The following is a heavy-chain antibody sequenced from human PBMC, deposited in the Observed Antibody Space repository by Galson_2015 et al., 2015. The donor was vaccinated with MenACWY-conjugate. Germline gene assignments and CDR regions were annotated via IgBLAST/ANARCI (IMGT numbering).Heavy chain of an antibody. D-gene: IGHD4-23*01. J-gene: IGHJ4*02. CDR1: GFTFSSYW. V-gene: IGHV3-7*03. CDR2: MKQDGSEK. CDR3: ARGFQRAVVHLDH. Sequence: SLRLSCAASGFTFSSYWMSWVRQAPGKGLEWVANMKQDGSEKYYVDSVKGRFTISRDNAKNSLYLQMNSLRAEDTAVYYCARGFQRAVVHLDHWGQGTLVTVSS.